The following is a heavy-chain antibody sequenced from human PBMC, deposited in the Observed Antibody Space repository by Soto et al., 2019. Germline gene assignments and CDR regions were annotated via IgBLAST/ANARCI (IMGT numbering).Heavy chain of an antibody. CDR2: IYYSGST. CDR3: ARGWVPSAQKGYYFDY. J-gene: IGHJ4*02. CDR1: GGSISSGGYY. V-gene: IGHV4-31*03. Sequence: SETRSLTCTLSGGSISSGGYYWTWVRQHPGKGLEWIGYIYYSGSTHYNPSLKSRVSISVDKSKNQFSLKLSSVTAADTAVYLCARGWVPSAQKGYYFDYWGQGTLVTVSS. D-gene: IGHD2-2*01.